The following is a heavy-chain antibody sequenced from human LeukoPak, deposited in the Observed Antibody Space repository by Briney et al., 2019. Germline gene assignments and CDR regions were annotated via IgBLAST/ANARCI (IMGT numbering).Heavy chain of an antibody. Sequence: SETLSLTCTVSGGSISSYYWSWIRQPPGKGLEWIGYIYYSGSTNYNPSLKSRVTISVNTSKNQFSLKLCFVTAADTAVYYCARDRNRGDFDYWGQGTLVTVSS. J-gene: IGHJ4*02. CDR3: ARDRNRGDFDY. D-gene: IGHD3-10*01. V-gene: IGHV4-59*01. CDR1: GGSISSYY. CDR2: IYYSGST.